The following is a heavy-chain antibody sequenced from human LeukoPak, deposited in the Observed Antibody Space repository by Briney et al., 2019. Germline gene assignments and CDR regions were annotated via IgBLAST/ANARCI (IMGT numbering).Heavy chain of an antibody. CDR1: GSGFTFGNFG. CDR3: AKDGSWGDYYFYFYMVV. CDR2: ISGSGHYT. D-gene: IGHD3-16*01. Sequence: GGSLRLSCEASGSGFTFGNFGMSWVRQAPGKGLEWLSGISGSGHYTYYADSVKGRFTISRDNSKNTLYIEMNSLRAEDTAVYYCAKDGSWGDYYFYFYMVVWGKGTTVTVSS. V-gene: IGHV3-23*01. J-gene: IGHJ6*03.